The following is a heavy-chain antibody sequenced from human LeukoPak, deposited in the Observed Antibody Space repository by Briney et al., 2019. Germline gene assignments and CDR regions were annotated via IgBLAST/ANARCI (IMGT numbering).Heavy chain of an antibody. CDR2: INAGNGNT. CDR1: GYTFTSYA. V-gene: IGHV1-3*01. J-gene: IGHJ5*02. Sequence: ASVKVSCKASGYTFTSYAMHWVRQAPGQRLEWMGWINAGNGNTKYSQKFQGRATITRDTSASTAYMELSSLRSEDTAVYYCARDRSSGYYLGWFDPWGQGTLVTVSS. CDR3: ARDRSSGYYLGWFDP. D-gene: IGHD3-22*01.